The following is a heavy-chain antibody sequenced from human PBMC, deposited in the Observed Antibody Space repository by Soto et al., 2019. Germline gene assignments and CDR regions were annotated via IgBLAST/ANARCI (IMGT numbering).Heavy chain of an antibody. J-gene: IGHJ4*02. D-gene: IGHD1-26*01. Sequence: PGESLKISCKASGYSFTSYWIGWVRQMPGKGLEWMGIIYPSDSDTRYSPSFQGQVTISADKSISTAYLQWSSLKASDTAMYYCARQRWLQSGIFDYWGQGTLVTVSS. V-gene: IGHV5-51*01. CDR1: GYSFTSYW. CDR2: IYPSDSDT. CDR3: ARQRWLQSGIFDY.